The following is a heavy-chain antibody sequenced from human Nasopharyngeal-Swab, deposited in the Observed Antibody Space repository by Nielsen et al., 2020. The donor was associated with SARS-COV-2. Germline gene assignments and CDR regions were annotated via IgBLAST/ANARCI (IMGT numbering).Heavy chain of an antibody. Sequence: GGSLRPPFAAPGSTSSSLAMSWVRQAPGKGLDWVPSFSVSGGITYYTDSVKGRFTISSDNSKNTLYLQMNDLRVEDTAMYYCAKEEDPHDYWGQGTLVTFSS. CDR2: FSVSGGIT. CDR3: AKEEDPHDY. V-gene: IGHV3-23*01. J-gene: IGHJ4*02. CDR1: GSTSSSLA.